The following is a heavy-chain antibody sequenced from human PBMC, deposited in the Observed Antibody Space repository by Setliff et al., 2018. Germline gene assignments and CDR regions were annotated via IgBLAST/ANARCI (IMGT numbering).Heavy chain of an antibody. D-gene: IGHD3-3*01. Sequence: ASVKVSCKASGGSFNNYPISWVRQAPGQGLEWLGWIGVYSGNTYSAQRFQGRVSLTTDESTNTAYLELRGLRSDDTAVYYCMRLVRFCSRTVCQRTSGDEAWGQGALVTVSS. CDR3: MRLVRFCSRTVCQRTSGDEA. CDR1: GGSFNNYP. V-gene: IGHV1-18*01. CDR2: IGVYSGNT. J-gene: IGHJ5*02.